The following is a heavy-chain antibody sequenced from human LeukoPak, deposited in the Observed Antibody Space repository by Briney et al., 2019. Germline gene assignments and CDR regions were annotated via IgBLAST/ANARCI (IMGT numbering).Heavy chain of an antibody. CDR2: INPSSGGT. Sequence: ASVKVSCKASGYTFTGYYMHWVRQAPGQGLEWMGWINPSSGGTNYAQKFQGRVSLTRDTSISTAYMELNRLRSDDMAVYYCATKGDIVVVPAATLTHWGQGTLVTVSS. CDR1: GYTFTGYY. CDR3: ATKGDIVVVPAATLTH. J-gene: IGHJ4*02. D-gene: IGHD2-2*01. V-gene: IGHV1-2*02.